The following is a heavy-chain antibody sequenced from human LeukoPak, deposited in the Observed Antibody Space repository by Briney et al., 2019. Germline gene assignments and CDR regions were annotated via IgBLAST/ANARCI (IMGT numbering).Heavy chain of an antibody. Sequence: GGSLRLSCAASGFTFSSYSMTWVRQAPGKGLEWVSSISSSSSYIYYADSVKGRFTISRDNAKNSLYLQMNSLRAEDTAVYYCARDLRPYSSSSGFDYWGQGTLVTVSS. CDR3: ARDLRPYSSSSGFDY. CDR1: GFTFSSYS. V-gene: IGHV3-21*01. J-gene: IGHJ4*02. D-gene: IGHD6-6*01. CDR2: ISSSSSYI.